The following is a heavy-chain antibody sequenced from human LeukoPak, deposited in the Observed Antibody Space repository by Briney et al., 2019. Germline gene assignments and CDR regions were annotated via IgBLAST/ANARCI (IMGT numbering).Heavy chain of an antibody. CDR1: GGSISSGGYY. V-gene: IGHV4-30-2*01. D-gene: IGHD6-13*01. J-gene: IGHJ5*02. Sequence: SETLSLTCTVSGGSISSGGYYWSWIRQPPGKGLEWIGYIYHSGSTYYNPSLKSRVTISVDRSKNQFSLKLSSVTAADTAAYYCARDRVAAAGTTWFDPWGQGTLVTVSS. CDR3: ARDRVAAAGTTWFDP. CDR2: IYHSGST.